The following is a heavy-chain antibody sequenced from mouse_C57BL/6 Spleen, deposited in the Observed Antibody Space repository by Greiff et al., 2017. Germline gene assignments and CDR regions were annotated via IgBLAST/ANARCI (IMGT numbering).Heavy chain of an antibody. CDR1: GYAFTNYL. Sequence: VQLQQSGAELVRPGTSVKVSCKASGYAFTNYLIEWVKQRPGQGLEWIGVINPGSGGTNYNEKFKGKATLTADKSSSTAYMQLSSLTSEDSAVYFCARSFITTVVVPLDYWGQGTTLTVSS. CDR3: ARSFITTVVVPLDY. D-gene: IGHD1-1*01. J-gene: IGHJ2*01. CDR2: INPGSGGT. V-gene: IGHV1-54*01.